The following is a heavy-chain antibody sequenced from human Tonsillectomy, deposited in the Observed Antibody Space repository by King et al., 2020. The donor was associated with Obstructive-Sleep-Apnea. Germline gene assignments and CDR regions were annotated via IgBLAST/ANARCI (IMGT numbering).Heavy chain of an antibody. Sequence: VQLQESGPGLVKPSETLSLTCTVSGGSISSYYWSWIRQPPGKGLEWIGYIYYSGSTNYNPSLKSRVTISVDTSKNQFSLKLSSVTAADTAVYFCARGYVDILTGYYSTYYFDYWGQGTLVTVSS. CDR1: GGSISSYY. CDR3: ARGYVDILTGYYSTYYFDY. D-gene: IGHD3-9*01. V-gene: IGHV4-59*01. CDR2: IYYSGST. J-gene: IGHJ4*02.